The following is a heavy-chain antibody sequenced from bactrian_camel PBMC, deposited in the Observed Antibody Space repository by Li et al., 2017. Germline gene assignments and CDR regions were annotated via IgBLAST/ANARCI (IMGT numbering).Heavy chain of an antibody. V-gene: IGHV3S53*01. Sequence: VQLVESGGGSVQAGEPLRLSCVASGYTLPTNMGWFRRLPGQEREGVAAIAGDGRTDYADSVKGRFTISRDGAKNIIALQMHSLKPEDTATYYCAADLVTDEPSLVEREYYYWGQGTQVTVS. CDR1: GYTLPTN. CDR2: IAGDGRT. J-gene: IGHJ4*01. CDR3: AADLVTDEPSLVEREYYY. D-gene: IGHD1*01.